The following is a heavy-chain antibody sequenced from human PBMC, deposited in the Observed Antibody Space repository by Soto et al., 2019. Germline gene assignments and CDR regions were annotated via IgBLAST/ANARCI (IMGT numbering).Heavy chain of an antibody. CDR2: IIPIFGTA. V-gene: IGHV1-69*13. CDR1: GATFSSYA. D-gene: IGHD4-17*01. CDR3: ASPHPYYGDYGEWYFDL. Sequence: SVKVSCKASGATFSSYAISWARQAPGQGLEWMGGIIPIFGTANSAEKFQGRGTITADESTSTAYMELSSLRSEDTAVYYCASPHPYYGDYGEWYFDLWGRGTLVTVSS. J-gene: IGHJ2*01.